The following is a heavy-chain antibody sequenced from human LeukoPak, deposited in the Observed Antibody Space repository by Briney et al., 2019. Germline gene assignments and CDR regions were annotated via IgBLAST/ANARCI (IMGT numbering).Heavy chain of an antibody. V-gene: IGHV5-51*01. J-gene: IGHJ4*02. CDR1: GYSFTGYW. Sequence: GEYLKISCKGSGYSFTGYWIGWVRQMPGKGLELMGIIYPGDSDTRYSPSFQGQVTISADKSISTAYLQWSSLKASDTAMYYCARHPDDYGDPQFDYWGQGTLVTVSS. CDR2: IYPGDSDT. CDR3: ARHPDDYGDPQFDY. D-gene: IGHD4-17*01.